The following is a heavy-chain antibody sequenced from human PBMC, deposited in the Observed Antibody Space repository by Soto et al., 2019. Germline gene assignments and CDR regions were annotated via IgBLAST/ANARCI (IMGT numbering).Heavy chain of an antibody. J-gene: IGHJ5*02. CDR1: GGSISSSSYY. D-gene: IGHD6-19*01. CDR2: IYYSGST. Sequence: SETLSLTCTVSGGSISSSSYYWGWIRQPPGKGLEWIGSIYYSGSTYYNPSLKSRVTISVDTSKNQFSLKLSSVTAADTAVYYCARSPYSSGGHAWWFDPWGQGTLVTVS. V-gene: IGHV4-39*01. CDR3: ARSPYSSGGHAWWFDP.